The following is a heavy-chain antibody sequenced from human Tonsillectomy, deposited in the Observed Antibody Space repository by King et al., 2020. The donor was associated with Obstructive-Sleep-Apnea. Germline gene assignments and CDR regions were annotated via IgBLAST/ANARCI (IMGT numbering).Heavy chain of an antibody. CDR1: GFTFSSYS. D-gene: IGHD5-12*01. CDR3: ARKGVATYHPHHPGHFDY. J-gene: IGHJ4*02. Sequence: VQLVESGGGLVQPGGSLRLSCAASGFTFSSYSMNWVRQAPGKGLEWVSYISSSSSTIYYADSVKGRFTISRDNAKNSLYLQMNSLRDEDTAVYYCARKGVATYHPHHPGHFDYWGQGTLVTVSS. CDR2: ISSSSSTI. V-gene: IGHV3-48*02.